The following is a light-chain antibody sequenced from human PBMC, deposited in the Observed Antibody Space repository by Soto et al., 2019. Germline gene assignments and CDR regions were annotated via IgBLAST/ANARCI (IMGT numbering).Light chain of an antibody. CDR1: QSLVHSDGDTY. CDR2: KIS. J-gene: IGKJ5*01. Sequence: DIVMTQTPLSSPVTLGQPASISCRSSQSLVHSDGDTYLNWLQQRPGQPPRLLIYKISKRFSGVPERFNGIGSGTDFAMKTSRVEDEDVGVYYCMQGTHWPITLGQGTRLEIK. CDR3: MQGTHWPIT. V-gene: IGKV2-24*01.